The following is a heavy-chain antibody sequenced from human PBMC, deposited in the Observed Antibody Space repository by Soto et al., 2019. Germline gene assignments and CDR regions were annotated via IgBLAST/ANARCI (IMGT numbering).Heavy chain of an antibody. CDR3: ARTSWELLNFDY. V-gene: IGHV6-1*01. CDR1: VDSVSSHSVA. J-gene: IGHJ4*01. D-gene: IGHD1-26*01. Sequence: SQTLSLTCAISVDSVSSHSVAWNWIRQSSSRGLEWLGRIYYRSKWYNDYAVSVKSRITINPDTSKNQFSLQLNSVTPEDAAVYYCARTSWELLNFDYWGHGMLVTVSS. CDR2: IYYRSKWYN.